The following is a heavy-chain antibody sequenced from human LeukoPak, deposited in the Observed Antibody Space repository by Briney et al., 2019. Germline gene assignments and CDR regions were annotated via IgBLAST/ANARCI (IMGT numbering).Heavy chain of an antibody. Sequence: GGSLKLSCAASGFTLSGSAMHWVRQAPGRGLEWVAGIWYDGTDKYYADSVKGRFTISRDNSRNTLYLQMNSLRVEDTAMYSCARDPAGNRGNFDYWGQGTLVTVSS. J-gene: IGHJ4*02. CDR3: ARDPAGNRGNFDY. CDR2: IWYDGTDK. CDR1: GFTLSGSA. V-gene: IGHV3-30-3*01. D-gene: IGHD6-13*01.